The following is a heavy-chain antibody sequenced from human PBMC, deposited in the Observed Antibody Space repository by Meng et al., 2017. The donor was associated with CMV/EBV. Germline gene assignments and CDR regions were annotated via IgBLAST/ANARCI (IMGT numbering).Heavy chain of an antibody. CDR1: GFTFSSYS. D-gene: IGHD6-13*01. J-gene: IGHJ4*02. Sequence: GGSLRLSCAASGFTFSSYSMNWVRQAPGKGLEWVSSISSSSSYIYCADSVKGRFTISRDNAKNSLYLQMNSLRAEDTAVYYCASYHHSSSQWYFDYWGQGTLVTVSS. CDR2: ISSSSSYI. CDR3: ASYHHSSSQWYFDY. V-gene: IGHV3-21*01.